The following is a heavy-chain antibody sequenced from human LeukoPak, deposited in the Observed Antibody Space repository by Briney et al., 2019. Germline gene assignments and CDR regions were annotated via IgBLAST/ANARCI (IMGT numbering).Heavy chain of an antibody. CDR3: ARHVAPDMDYFDY. Sequence: SSETLSLTCTVSGGSISGYYWTWIRQSPGKRPEWLAYIRYTGSTNYNPSLESRLSLSVDTSKNQFSLTLTSVTAADTAVYYCARHVAPDMDYFDYWGPGTLVTVSP. D-gene: IGHD2-15*01. J-gene: IGHJ4*02. CDR1: GGSISGYY. CDR2: IRYTGST. V-gene: IGHV4-59*08.